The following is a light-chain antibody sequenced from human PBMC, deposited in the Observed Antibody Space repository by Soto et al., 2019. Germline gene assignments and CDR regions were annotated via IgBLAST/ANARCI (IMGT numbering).Light chain of an antibody. Sequence: QSVLTQPPSASGNPGQRVTISCSGSSSNIGSNTVNWYQQLPGTAPKLLIYSNNQRPSGVPDPFSGSKSGTSASLAISGLQSEDEADYYCAAWDDSLNGVVFGGGTQLTVL. J-gene: IGLJ2*01. CDR1: SSNIGSNT. CDR3: AAWDDSLNGVV. V-gene: IGLV1-44*01. CDR2: SNN.